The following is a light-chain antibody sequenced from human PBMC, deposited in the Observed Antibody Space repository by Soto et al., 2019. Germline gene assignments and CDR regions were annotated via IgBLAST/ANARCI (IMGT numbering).Light chain of an antibody. CDR3: QQYNSYWWT. J-gene: IGKJ1*01. V-gene: IGKV1-5*03. Sequence: DIQMTQPPSTLSASVGDRVTITCRASQSISTWLAWYQQKPGKAPKLLIYMESTLESGVPSRFSGSGSGTEFTLTISSLQPDDFATYYCQQYNSYWWTFGQGTKVDIK. CDR1: QSISTW. CDR2: MES.